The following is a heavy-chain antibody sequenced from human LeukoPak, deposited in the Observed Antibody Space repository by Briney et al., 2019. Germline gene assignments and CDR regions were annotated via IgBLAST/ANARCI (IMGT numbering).Heavy chain of an antibody. V-gene: IGHV3-23*01. D-gene: IGHD2-2*02. J-gene: IGHJ4*02. CDR2: ISGSGGST. CDR3: AKGRTAYCSSTSCYTSDY. CDR1: GFTFSSYA. Sequence: PGASLRLSCAASGFTFSSYAMSWVRQDPGKGLEWVSAISGSGGSTYYADSVKGRFTISRDNSKNTLYLQMNSLRAEDTAVYYCAKGRTAYCSSTSCYTSDYWGQGTLVTVSS.